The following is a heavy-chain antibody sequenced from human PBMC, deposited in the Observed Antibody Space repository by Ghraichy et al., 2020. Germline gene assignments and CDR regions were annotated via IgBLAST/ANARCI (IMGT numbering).Heavy chain of an antibody. J-gene: IGHJ4*02. D-gene: IGHD6-19*01. CDR1: GGSISSSSYY. CDR3: ASGAVAGLRAFDY. V-gene: IGHV4-39*01. CDR2: IYYSGST. Sequence: SETLSLTCTVSGGSISSSSYYWGWIRQPPGKGLEWIGSIYYSGSTYYNPSLKSRVTISVDTSKNQFSLKLSSVTAADTAVDYCASGAVAGLRAFDYWGQGTLVTVSS.